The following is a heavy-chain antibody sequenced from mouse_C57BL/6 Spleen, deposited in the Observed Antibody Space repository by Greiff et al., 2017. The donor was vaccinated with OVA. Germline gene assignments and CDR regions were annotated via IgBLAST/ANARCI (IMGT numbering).Heavy chain of an antibody. CDR1: GFTFSSYA. J-gene: IGHJ2*01. V-gene: IGHV5-4*01. D-gene: IGHD1-1*01. CDR2: ISDGGSYT. CDR3: ARDERDYYGSSYYY. Sequence: EVQRVESGGGLVKPGGSLKLSCAASGFTFSSYAMSWVRQTPEKRLEWVATISDGGSYTYYPDNVKGRFPISRDNAKNNLYLQMSDLKSEDTAMYYGARDERDYYGSSYYYWGQGTTLTVSS.